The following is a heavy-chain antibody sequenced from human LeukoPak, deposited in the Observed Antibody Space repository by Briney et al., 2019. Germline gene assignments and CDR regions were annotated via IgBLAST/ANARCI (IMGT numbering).Heavy chain of an antibody. CDR3: ARGVGWVKSYYYGMDV. D-gene: IGHD1-26*01. Sequence: ASVKVSCKASGGTFSSYAISWVRQAPGQGLEWMGGIIPILGIANYAQKFQGRVTITADESTSTAYMELSSLRSEDTAVYYCARGVGWVKSYYYGMDVWAKGPRSPSP. CDR2: IIPILGIA. V-gene: IGHV1-69*01. CDR1: GGTFSSYA. J-gene: IGHJ6*02.